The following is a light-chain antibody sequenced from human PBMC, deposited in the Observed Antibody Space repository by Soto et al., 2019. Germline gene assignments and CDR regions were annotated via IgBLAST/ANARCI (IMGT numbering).Light chain of an antibody. CDR1: QSISSC. J-gene: IGKJ4*01. CDR2: AAS. V-gene: IGKV1-5*01. Sequence: DIQMTQSPSTLSASVADRVTITCLASQSISSCLAWYQQKPGKAPRLLIYAASSMQSGAPSRFSGSGYGTDFTLTISSLQSEDFAVYYCHQYDYCPFTFGGGTKVDIK. CDR3: HQYDYCPFT.